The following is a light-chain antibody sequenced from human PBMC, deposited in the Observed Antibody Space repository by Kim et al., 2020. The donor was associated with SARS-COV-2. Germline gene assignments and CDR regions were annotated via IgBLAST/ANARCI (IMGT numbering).Light chain of an antibody. V-gene: IGLV3-1*01. CDR1: RLGEKF. CDR2: QDT. Sequence: SESPGQTARIPCSGYRLGEKFASWYQQMPGQSPILVIYQDTRRAPGIPERFSGSNAGDTATLTIAGTQAMDEAHYYCQTWGTSVVFGGGTKVTVL. CDR3: QTWGTSVV. J-gene: IGLJ2*01.